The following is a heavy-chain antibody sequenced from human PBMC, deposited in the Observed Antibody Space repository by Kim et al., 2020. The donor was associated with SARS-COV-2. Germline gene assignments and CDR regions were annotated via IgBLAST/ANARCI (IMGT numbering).Heavy chain of an antibody. CDR1: GFTFSSYG. CDR2: ISYDGSNK. CDR3: AKCVTGDQRTWYYYYYGMDV. J-gene: IGHJ6*02. D-gene: IGHD2-21*02. V-gene: IGHV3-30*18. Sequence: GGSLRLSCAASGFTFSSYGMHWVRQAPGKGLEWVAVISYDGSNKYYADSVKGRFTISRDNSKNTLYLQMNSLRAEDTAVYYCAKCVTGDQRTWYYYYYGMDVWGQGTTVTVSS.